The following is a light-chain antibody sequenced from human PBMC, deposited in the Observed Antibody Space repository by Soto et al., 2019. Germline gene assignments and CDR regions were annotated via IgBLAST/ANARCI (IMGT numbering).Light chain of an antibody. CDR1: RDDIGAYDY. J-gene: IGLJ2*01. V-gene: IGLV2-14*01. CDR3: NSYTNSSAVV. CDR2: EVT. Sequence: LAQPASVSGSPGQSITISCAGTRDDIGAYDYVSWYQQHPGNAPKLLVYEVTNRPSGVSDRFSGSKSGNTASLTISGLQAEDEADYYCNSYTNSSAVVFAGATKFPVL.